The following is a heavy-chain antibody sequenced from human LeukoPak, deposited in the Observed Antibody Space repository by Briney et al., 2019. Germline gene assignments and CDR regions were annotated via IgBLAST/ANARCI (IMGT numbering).Heavy chain of an antibody. CDR3: ARGALWFGDRVDAFDI. V-gene: IGHV1-2*04. CDR1: GYTFTGYY. D-gene: IGHD3-10*01. J-gene: IGHJ3*02. CDR2: INPNSGGT. Sequence: ASVKVSCKASGYTFTGYYMHWVRQAPGQGLEWMGWINPNSGGTNYAQKFQGWVTMTRDTSISTAYMEPSRLRSDDTAVYYCARGALWFGDRVDAFDIWGQGTMVTVSS.